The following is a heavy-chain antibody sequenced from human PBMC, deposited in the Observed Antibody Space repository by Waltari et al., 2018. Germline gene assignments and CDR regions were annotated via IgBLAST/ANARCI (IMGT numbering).Heavy chain of an antibody. V-gene: IGHV1-3*01. CDR2: INAGNGNT. Sequence: QVQLVQSGAEVKKPGASVRVSCKAAGYPFTPYAVHWVRQAPGQRLEWIAWINAGNGNTKYSQRFQGRVTITRDTSASTAYMELSTLRSEDTAVYYCVREGPDYYDSGYDYWGQGTLVTVSS. CDR3: VREGPDYYDSGYDY. CDR1: GYPFTPYA. J-gene: IGHJ4*02. D-gene: IGHD5-12*01.